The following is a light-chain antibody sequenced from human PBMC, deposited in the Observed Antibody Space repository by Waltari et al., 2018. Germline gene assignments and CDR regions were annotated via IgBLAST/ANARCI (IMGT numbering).Light chain of an antibody. Sequence: QSALKQPASVSGSPGKLITISCTGNSSAVGRYNLFSWYQQHPGKAPKLMIYEVSKRPSGVSNRFSGSKSGNTASLTISGLQAEDEADYCCCSYAGSLYVVFGGGTKLTVL. CDR1: SSAVGRYNL. J-gene: IGLJ2*01. CDR3: CSYAGSLYVV. V-gene: IGLV2-23*02. CDR2: EVS.